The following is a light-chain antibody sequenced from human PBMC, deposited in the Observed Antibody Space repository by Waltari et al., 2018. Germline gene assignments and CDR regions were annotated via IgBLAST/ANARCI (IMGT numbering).Light chain of an antibody. CDR1: QSLLHSNGYNY. J-gene: IGKJ3*01. CDR3: MQALQTPLT. Sequence: DIVMTQSPLSLPVTPGEPASISCRPSQSLLHSNGYNYLDWYLQKPWQSPQLLIYLGSNRASGVPDRFSGSGSGTDFTLKISRVEAEDVGVYYCMQALQTPLTFGPGTKVDIK. V-gene: IGKV2-28*01. CDR2: LGS.